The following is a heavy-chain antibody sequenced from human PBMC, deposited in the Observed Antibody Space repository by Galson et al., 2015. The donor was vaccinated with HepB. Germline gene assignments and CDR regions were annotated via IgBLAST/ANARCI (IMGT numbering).Heavy chain of an antibody. D-gene: IGHD6-19*01. J-gene: IGHJ4*02. CDR3: ARARSAGVGSGWKIFDY. Sequence: SVKVSCKASGYTFTGYYMHWVRQAPGQGLEWMGWINPNSGGTNYAQKFQGRVTMTRDTSISTAYMELSSLRSEDTAVYYCARARSAGVGSGWKIFDYWGQGTLVTVSS. CDR1: GYTFTGYY. V-gene: IGHV1-2*02. CDR2: INPNSGGT.